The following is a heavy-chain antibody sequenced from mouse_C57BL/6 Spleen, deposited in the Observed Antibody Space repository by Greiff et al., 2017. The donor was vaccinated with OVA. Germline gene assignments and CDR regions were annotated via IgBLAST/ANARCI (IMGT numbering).Heavy chain of an antibody. CDR1: GYSFTGYY. D-gene: IGHD2-1*01. J-gene: IGHJ2*01. CDR2: INPSTGGT. Sequence: EVQLQQSGPELVKPGASVKISCKASGYSFTGYYMNWVKQSPEKSLEWIGEINPSTGGTTYNQKFKAKATLTVDKSSSTAYMQLKSLTSEDSAVYYCAHYGNYGYWGQGTTLTVSS. V-gene: IGHV1-42*01. CDR3: AHYGNYGY.